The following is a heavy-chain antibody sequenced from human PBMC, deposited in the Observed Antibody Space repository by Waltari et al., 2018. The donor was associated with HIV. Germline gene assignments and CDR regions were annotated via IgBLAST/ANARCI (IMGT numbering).Heavy chain of an antibody. CDR2: ITWNSESI. J-gene: IGHJ6*02. Sequence: EEQLVESGGGLVKPGRSLRLSCAAAEFKFDDFAIHWVRQAPGEGLEWVAGITWNSESIGYGDSGKGRFTISRDNAKNSVYLQMNSLRIEDTALYYCARGRSISIFGGGGMDVWGQGTTVTVSS. CDR3: ARGRSISIFGGGGMDV. CDR1: EFKFDDFA. V-gene: IGHV3-9*01. D-gene: IGHD3-3*01.